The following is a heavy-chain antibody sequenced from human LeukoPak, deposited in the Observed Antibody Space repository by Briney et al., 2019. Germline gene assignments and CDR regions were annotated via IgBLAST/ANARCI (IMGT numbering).Heavy chain of an antibody. CDR2: IIPILGIA. Sequence: GASVKVSCKASGGTFSSYAISWVRQAPGQGLEWVGRIIPILGIANYAQKFQGRVTITADKSTSTAYMELSSLRSEDTAVYYCARATYYYDSSGYYYFDYWGQGTLVTVSS. CDR1: GGTFSSYA. J-gene: IGHJ4*02. V-gene: IGHV1-69*04. CDR3: ARATYYYDSSGYYYFDY. D-gene: IGHD3-22*01.